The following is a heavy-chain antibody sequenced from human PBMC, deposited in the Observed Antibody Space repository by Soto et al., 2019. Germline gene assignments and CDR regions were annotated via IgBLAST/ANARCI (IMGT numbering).Heavy chain of an antibody. CDR2: IYYSGST. Sequence: SETLSLTCTFSVVSVSSGSYYCSWIRQPPWKGLEWIGYIYYSGSTHYNPSLKSRVTISVDTSKNQFSLKLSSVTAADTAVYYCARAERQWAGWSREDEYFKHWGQGTLVIVSS. V-gene: IGHV4-30-4*08. CDR1: VVSVSSGSYY. J-gene: IGHJ1*01. D-gene: IGHD6-19*01. CDR3: ARAERQWAGWSREDEYFKH.